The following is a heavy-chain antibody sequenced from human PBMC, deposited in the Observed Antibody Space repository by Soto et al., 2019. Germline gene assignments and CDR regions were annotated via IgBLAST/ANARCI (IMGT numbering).Heavy chain of an antibody. V-gene: IGHV4-59*01. CDR3: ARVEGDGYNYNNWFDP. CDR2: VYYSGRT. CDR1: GGSLSSYY. J-gene: IGHJ5*02. D-gene: IGHD5-12*01. Sequence: SETLSLTCSVLGGSLSSYYWSWIRQPPGKGLEWIGYVYYSGRTNYSPSLKSRVTISVDTSKNQFSLKLDSVTPADTAVYYCARVEGDGYNYNNWFDPWGRGTLVTVSS.